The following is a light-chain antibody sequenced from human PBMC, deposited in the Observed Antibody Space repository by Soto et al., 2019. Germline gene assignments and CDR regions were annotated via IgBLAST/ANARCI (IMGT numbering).Light chain of an antibody. CDR1: QGSRNY. CDR3: LHISNYPLT. V-gene: IGKV1-6*01. Sequence: AIQITQSPSVLSPSVGDRVTITCRARQGSRNYLGWFQQNPGKAPKLPIYGASSLQNVFPSRFRGSGSDTNFVLTLRRLRREYVATYYCLHISNYPLTFGGGTKVEMK. J-gene: IGKJ4*01. CDR2: GAS.